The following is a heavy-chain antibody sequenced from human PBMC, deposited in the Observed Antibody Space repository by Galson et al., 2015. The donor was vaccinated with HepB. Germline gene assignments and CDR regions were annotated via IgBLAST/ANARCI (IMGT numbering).Heavy chain of an antibody. CDR1: GFTFSNYG. Sequence: SLRLSCAASGFTFSNYGMHWVRQAPGKGLEWVAAIPYDGSNKYYVDSVKGRFTISRDNSKNTLYLQMNSLRAEDTAVYYCAKDLDIGSSILDYWGQGTLVTVSS. D-gene: IGHD5-12*01. J-gene: IGHJ4*02. CDR2: IPYDGSNK. V-gene: IGHV3-30*18. CDR3: AKDLDIGSSILDY.